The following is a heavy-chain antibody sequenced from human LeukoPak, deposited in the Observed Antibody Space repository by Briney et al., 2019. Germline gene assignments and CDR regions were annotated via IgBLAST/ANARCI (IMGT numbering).Heavy chain of an antibody. J-gene: IGHJ6*02. CDR2: ISSSSSYI. Sequence: KPGGSLRLSCAASGFTFSSYSMNWVRQAPGKGLEWVSSISSSSSYIYYADSVKGRFTISRDNAKNSLYLQMNSLRAEDTAVYYRARGPTHYYYYGMDVWGQGTTVTVSS. CDR1: GFTFSSYS. V-gene: IGHV3-21*01. CDR3: ARGPTHYYYYGMDV.